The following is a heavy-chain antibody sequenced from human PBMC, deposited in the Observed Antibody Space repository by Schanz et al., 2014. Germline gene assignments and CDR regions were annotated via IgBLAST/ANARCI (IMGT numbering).Heavy chain of an antibody. D-gene: IGHD3-9*01. CDR1: GFIFNDYY. Sequence: EVQLVESGGGLVQPGGSLRLSCAASGFIFNDYYMNWIRQAPGKGLEWVAGISGSGGSTDYADSVKGRFIIPRDNSKNTLFLQMHSLRADDTAVYYCARSTYYDILTGQTHTRVDVRYFDLWGRGTLVTVSS. V-gene: IGHV3-23*04. CDR2: ISGSGGST. J-gene: IGHJ2*01. CDR3: ARSTYYDILTGQTHTRVDVRYFDL.